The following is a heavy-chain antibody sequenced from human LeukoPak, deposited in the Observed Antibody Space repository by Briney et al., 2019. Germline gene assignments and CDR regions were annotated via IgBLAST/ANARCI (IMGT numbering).Heavy chain of an antibody. CDR1: GFSVSNYY. CDR2: IRDSGET. Sequence: TGGSLRLSCAGSGFSVSNYYMSWVHQAPGKGLEWVSLIRDSGETFYADSVKGRFTISRDNSKNTMYLQMNRLRVEDTAVYFCARDRAVTQDWVEFDPWGQGTLVTVSS. CDR3: ARDRAVTQDWVEFDP. D-gene: IGHD4-17*01. J-gene: IGHJ5*02. V-gene: IGHV3-66*03.